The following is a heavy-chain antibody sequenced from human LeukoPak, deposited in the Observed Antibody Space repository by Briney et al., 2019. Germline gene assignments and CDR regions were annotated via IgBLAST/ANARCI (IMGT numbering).Heavy chain of an antibody. Sequence: PSETLSLTCTVSGGSISSSSYFWGWIRQPPGKGLEGIGSIYYSGSTYYNPSLKGRVTISVDTSKNQFSLNLSSVTAADTAAYYCARVRSVDSSGWFDYWGQGTLVTVSS. CDR1: GGSISSSSYF. D-gene: IGHD6-19*01. CDR3: ARVRSVDSSGWFDY. CDR2: IYYSGST. V-gene: IGHV4-39*01. J-gene: IGHJ5*01.